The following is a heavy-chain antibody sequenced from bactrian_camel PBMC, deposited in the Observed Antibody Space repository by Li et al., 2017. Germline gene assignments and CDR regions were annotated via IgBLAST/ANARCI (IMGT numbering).Heavy chain of an antibody. D-gene: IGHD1*01. J-gene: IGHJ6*01. CDR2: VDSDGTI. CDR3: ATDPDTCAGILNPSAAYVATGRGT. CDR1: GFSFDDSH. V-gene: IGHV3S63*01. Sequence: HVQLVESGGGSVQAGGSLTLSCTISGFSFDDSHMGWYRQAPGKEREGVAAVDSDGTISYADSVKGRFTISHDNAKNILYLDMDSLKPEDTAMYYCATDPDTCAGILNPSAAYVATGRGTWGQGTQVTVS.